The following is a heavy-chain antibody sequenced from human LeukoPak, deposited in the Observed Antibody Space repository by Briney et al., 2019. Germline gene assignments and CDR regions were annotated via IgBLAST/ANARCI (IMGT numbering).Heavy chain of an antibody. J-gene: IGHJ5*02. Sequence: SETLSLTCTVSGYSISSGGYYWSWIRQHPGKGLEWIGYIYYSGSTYYNPSLKSRVTISVDTSKNQFSLKLSSVTAADSAVYYCARTIIVGATPFDPWGQGTLVTVSS. D-gene: IGHD1-26*01. CDR3: ARTIIVGATPFDP. CDR2: IYYSGST. V-gene: IGHV4-31*03. CDR1: GYSISSGGYY.